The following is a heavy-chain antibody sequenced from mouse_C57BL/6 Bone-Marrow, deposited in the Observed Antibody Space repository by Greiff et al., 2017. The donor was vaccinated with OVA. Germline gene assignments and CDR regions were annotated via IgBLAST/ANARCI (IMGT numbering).Heavy chain of an antibody. CDR3: TPIYDGYPYAMDY. CDR2: IRNKANNHAT. Sequence: EVQGVESGGGLVQPGGSMKLSCAASGFTFSDAWMDWVRQSPEKGLEWVAEIRNKANNHATYYAESVKGRFTISRDDSKSSVYLQMNSLRAEDTGIYYCTPIYDGYPYAMDYWGQGTSVTVSS. J-gene: IGHJ4*01. CDR1: GFTFSDAW. D-gene: IGHD2-3*01. V-gene: IGHV6-6*01.